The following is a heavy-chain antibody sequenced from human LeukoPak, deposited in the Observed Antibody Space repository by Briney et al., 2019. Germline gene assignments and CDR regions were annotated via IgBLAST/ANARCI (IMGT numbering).Heavy chain of an antibody. D-gene: IGHD6-13*01. Sequence: PSETLSLTCTVFGGSISSSRYYWAWIRQSPGKGLEWIGSIYYEGTTYYNPSLKSRVTISVGTSENQFSLKLTSVTAADTAIYYCARRESLVRQQNRYYYYYMDVWGKGTTVTISS. CDR1: GGSISSSRYY. CDR2: IYYEGTT. J-gene: IGHJ6*03. V-gene: IGHV4-39*01. CDR3: ARRESLVRQQNRYYYYYMDV.